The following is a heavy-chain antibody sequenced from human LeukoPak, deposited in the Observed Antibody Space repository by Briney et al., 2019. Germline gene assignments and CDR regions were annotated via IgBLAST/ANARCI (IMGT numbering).Heavy chain of an antibody. J-gene: IGHJ4*02. V-gene: IGHV3-30*02. D-gene: IGHD5-12*01. CDR2: IQYDRTNE. CDR1: AFTFSSYG. CDR3: ARGSGYDRQPVLDY. Sequence: AGGSLRLSCAASAFTFSSYGMHWVRQAPGKGLEWVAYIQYDRTNEQYAHSVKGRFRISRDNSKNILYLQMNSLRTEDTAVYYCARGSGYDRQPVLDYWGQGTLVTVSS.